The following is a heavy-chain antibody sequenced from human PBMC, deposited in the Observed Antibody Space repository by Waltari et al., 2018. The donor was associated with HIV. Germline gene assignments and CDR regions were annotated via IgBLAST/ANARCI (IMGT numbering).Heavy chain of an antibody. Sequence: QVHLVESGGDLVKPGGSLRLSCVAPGFTFSHYYMTWIRQAPGKRLEGVSYIAVSSAYTNYGDSVKGRFTMSRDDAKKSLFLQMNSLRPEDTAVYYCARVARGLRQGTFDIWGQGTMVTVSS. CDR2: IAVSSAYT. CDR1: GFTFSHYY. CDR3: ARVARGLRQGTFDI. D-gene: IGHD4-17*01. V-gene: IGHV3-11*05. J-gene: IGHJ3*02.